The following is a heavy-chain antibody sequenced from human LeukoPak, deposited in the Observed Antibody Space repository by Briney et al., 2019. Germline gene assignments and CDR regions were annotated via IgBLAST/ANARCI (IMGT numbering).Heavy chain of an antibody. V-gene: IGHV3-23*01. CDR1: GFTFSSYG. J-gene: IGHJ6*03. CDR3: ARDDRRFHYYGLGSYYPFQNYYYYYYMDV. CDR2: ISGSGGST. Sequence: GGTLRLSCAASGFTFSSYGMSWVRQAPGKGLEWVSAISGSGGSTYYADSVKGRFTISRDNAKNSLYLQMNSLRAEDTAVYYCARDDRRFHYYGLGSYYPFQNYYYYYYMDVWGKGTTVTISS. D-gene: IGHD3-10*01.